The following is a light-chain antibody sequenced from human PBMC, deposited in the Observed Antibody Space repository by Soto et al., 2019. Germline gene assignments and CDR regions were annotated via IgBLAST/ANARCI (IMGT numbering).Light chain of an antibody. Sequence: DIQMTQSPSTLSASVGDRVTITCRASQSISSWLAWYQQKPGKAPKLLIYDASSLASGVPSRFSGSGSGTEFTLPISSLQPDDFATYYCQQYNSYSTFGQGTKVDIK. CDR3: QQYNSYST. CDR2: DAS. J-gene: IGKJ1*01. V-gene: IGKV1-5*01. CDR1: QSISSW.